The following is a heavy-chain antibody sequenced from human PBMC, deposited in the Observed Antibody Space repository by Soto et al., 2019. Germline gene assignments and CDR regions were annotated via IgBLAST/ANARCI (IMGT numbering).Heavy chain of an antibody. CDR1: GFTFISYW. CDR3: VRGDGDYFDVNGYLVRN. D-gene: IGHD5-18*01. Sequence: EVQLVESGGCLVQPGGSLRLSCAASGFTFISYWMHWVRQAPGKGLVWVSRLKSDGSGTTYADSVKGRLTISRDNAKNTLYLKMNSPRAEDTVVYYCVRGDGDYFDVNGYLVRNWGQGPLVTVAS. V-gene: IGHV3-74*01. J-gene: IGHJ4*02. CDR2: LKSDGSGT.